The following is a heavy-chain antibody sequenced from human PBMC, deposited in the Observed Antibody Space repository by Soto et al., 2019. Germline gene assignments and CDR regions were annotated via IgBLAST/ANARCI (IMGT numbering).Heavy chain of an antibody. D-gene: IGHD6-19*01. Sequence: EVQLVESGGGLIQSGGSLRLSCAASGFTVSSYYMSWVRQAPGKGLEWVSVIYSGGSTYYADSVKGRFTISRDNSKNTLYLQMNSLRAEDTAVYYCAKSGGSGWFADAFDIWGQGTMVTVSS. CDR1: GFTVSSYY. CDR3: AKSGGSGWFADAFDI. V-gene: IGHV3-53*01. J-gene: IGHJ3*02. CDR2: IYSGGST.